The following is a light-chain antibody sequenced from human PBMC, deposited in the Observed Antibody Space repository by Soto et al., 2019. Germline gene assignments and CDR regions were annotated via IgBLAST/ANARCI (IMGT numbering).Light chain of an antibody. CDR1: QSVSSN. CDR2: DAS. CDR3: QQYGSSPFT. V-gene: IGKV3-20*01. J-gene: IGKJ3*01. Sequence: EIVLTQSPDTLSLSPGERATLSCRASQSVSSNLAWYQQKPGQAPRLLIHDASNRATGIPARFSGSGSGTDFTLTISRLDPEDFAVYYCQQYGSSPFTFGPGTKVDI.